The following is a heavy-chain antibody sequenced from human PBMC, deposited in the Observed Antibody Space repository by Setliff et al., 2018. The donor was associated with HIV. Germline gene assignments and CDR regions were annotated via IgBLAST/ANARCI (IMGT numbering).Heavy chain of an antibody. CDR3: VRRRGPMVRGAEDTAFYYCAALGYSSTWNY. D-gene: IGHD3-10*01. V-gene: IGHV4-34*01. J-gene: IGHJ4*02. CDR1: GGSFSGYY. CDR2: INYGRTT. Sequence: SETLSLTCAVYGGSFSGYYWSWIRQSPGKGLEWIGEINYGRTTNYNPSLESRVTISVDTSKNQFSLRMKSVNAGDTGKYYCVRRRGPMVRGAEDTAFYYCAALGYSSTWNYWGQGTLVTVSS.